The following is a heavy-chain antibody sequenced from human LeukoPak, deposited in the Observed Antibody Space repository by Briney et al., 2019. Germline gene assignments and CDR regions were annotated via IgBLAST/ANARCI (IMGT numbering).Heavy chain of an antibody. J-gene: IGHJ6*02. CDR3: ARDRHTIPEDQYYYYGMDI. V-gene: IGHV3-23*01. CDR1: GFTFSSYA. D-gene: IGHD3-3*01. CDR2: ISGSGGST. Sequence: GGSLRLSCAASGFTFSSYAMSWVRQAPGKGLEWVSAISGSGGSTYYADSVKGRFTISRDNSKNTLYLQMNSLRAEDTAVYYCARDRHTIPEDQYYYYGMDIWGQGTTVTVSS.